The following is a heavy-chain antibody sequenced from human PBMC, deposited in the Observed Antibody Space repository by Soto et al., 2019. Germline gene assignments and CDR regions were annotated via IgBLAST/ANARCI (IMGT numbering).Heavy chain of an antibody. J-gene: IGHJ1*01. CDR3: AKDKGSSGYYPEYFQH. V-gene: IGHV3-9*01. D-gene: IGHD3-22*01. Sequence: EVQLVESGGGLVQPGRSLRLSCAASGFTFDDYAMHWVRQAPGKGLEWVSGISWNSGSIGYADSVKGRFTISRDNAKXXLYLQMNSLRAEDTALYYCAKDKGSSGYYPEYFQHWGQGTLVTVSS. CDR2: ISWNSGSI. CDR1: GFTFDDYA.